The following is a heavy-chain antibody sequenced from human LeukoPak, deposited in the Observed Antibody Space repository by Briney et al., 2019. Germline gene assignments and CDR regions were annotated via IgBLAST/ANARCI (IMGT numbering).Heavy chain of an antibody. CDR1: GFTFSSYA. D-gene: IGHD1-26*01. J-gene: IGHJ6*03. Sequence: GGSLRLSCAASGFTFSSYAMSWVRQAPGKGLEWVSAISGSGGSTYYADSVKGRFTISRDNSKNTLYLQMNSLRAKDTAVYYCAKLVGATVNYYYYYMDVWGKGTTVTVSS. V-gene: IGHV3-23*01. CDR2: ISGSGGST. CDR3: AKLVGATVNYYYYYMDV.